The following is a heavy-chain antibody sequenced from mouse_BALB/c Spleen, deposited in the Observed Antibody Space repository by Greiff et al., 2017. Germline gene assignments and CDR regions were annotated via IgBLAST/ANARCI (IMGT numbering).Heavy chain of an antibody. CDR3: ARDYGSSYGGFDY. J-gene: IGHJ2*01. CDR1: GFTFSSFG. CDR2: ISSGSSTI. V-gene: IGHV5-17*02. D-gene: IGHD1-1*01. Sequence: EVQLVESGGGLVQPGGSRKLSCAASGFTFSSFGMHWVRQAPEKGLEWVAYISSGSSTIYYADTVKGRFTISRDNHKNTLFLQMTSLRSEDAAMYYCARDYGSSYGGFDYWGQGTTLTVSS.